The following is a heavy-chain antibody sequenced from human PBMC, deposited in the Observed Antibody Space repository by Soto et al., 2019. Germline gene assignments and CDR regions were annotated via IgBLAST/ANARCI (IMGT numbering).Heavy chain of an antibody. CDR1: GFTFSSYG. J-gene: IGHJ5*02. CDR3: ARDPDSSGYYFNWFDP. D-gene: IGHD3-22*01. CDR2: IWYDGSNK. Sequence: QVQLVESGGGVVQPGRSLRLSCAASGFTFSSYGMHWVRQAPGKGLEWVAVIWYDGSNKYYADSVKGRFTISRDNSKNTLYLQMNSRRAEDTAVYYCARDPDSSGYYFNWFDPWGQGTLVTVSS. V-gene: IGHV3-33*01.